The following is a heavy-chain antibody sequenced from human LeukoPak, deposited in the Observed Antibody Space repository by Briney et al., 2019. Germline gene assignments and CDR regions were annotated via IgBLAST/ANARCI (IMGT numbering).Heavy chain of an antibody. CDR2: IYHSGST. Sequence: SETLSLTCAVSGYSISSGYYWGWIRQPPGKGLEWIGSIYHSGSTYYNPSLKSRVTISVDASKNQFSLKLSSVTAADTAVYYCARDHLLAVAGFFDYWGQGTLSPSPQ. CDR3: ARDHLLAVAGFFDY. CDR1: GYSISSGYY. J-gene: IGHJ4*02. V-gene: IGHV4-38-2*02. D-gene: IGHD6-19*01.